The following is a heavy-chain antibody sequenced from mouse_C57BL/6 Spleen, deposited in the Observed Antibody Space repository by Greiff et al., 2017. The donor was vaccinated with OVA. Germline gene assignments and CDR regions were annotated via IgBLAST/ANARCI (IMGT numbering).Heavy chain of an antibody. CDR1: GYTFTSYW. CDR3: ARRRFAYFDY. V-gene: IGHV1-50*01. Sequence: VQLQQSGAELVKPGASVKLSCKASGYTFTSYWMQWVKQRPGQGLEWIGEIDPSDSYTNYNQKFKGKATLTVDTSSSTAYMQLSSLTSEDSAVYYCARRRFAYFDYWGQGTTLTVSS. CDR2: IDPSDSYT. J-gene: IGHJ2*01.